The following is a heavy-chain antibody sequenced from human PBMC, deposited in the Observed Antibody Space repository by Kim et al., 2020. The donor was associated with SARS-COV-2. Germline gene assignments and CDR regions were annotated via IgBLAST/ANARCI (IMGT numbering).Heavy chain of an antibody. CDR3: ASENYDFWSGSPLNWFDP. D-gene: IGHD3-3*01. CDR1: GGSISSSSYY. V-gene: IGHV4-39*01. J-gene: IGHJ5*02. Sequence: SETLSLTCTVSGGSISSSSYYWGWIRQPPGKGLEWIGSIYYSGSTYYNPSLKSRVTISVDTSKNQFSLKLSSVTAADTAVYYCASENYDFWSGSPLNWFDPWGQGTLVTVSS. CDR2: IYYSGST.